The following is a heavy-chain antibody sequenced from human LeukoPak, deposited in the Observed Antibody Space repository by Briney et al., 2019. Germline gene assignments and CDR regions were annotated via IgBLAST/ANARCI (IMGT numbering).Heavy chain of an antibody. D-gene: IGHD5-18*01. CDR1: GGSISSYY. CDR3: ARANSGYSYGYYYYYMDV. CDR2: THTSGST. Sequence: SETLSLTCTVSGGSISSYYWTWIRQPAGKGLEWIGRTHTSGSTNYNPSLKSRVTMSVDTSKNQFSLKLTSVTAADTAVYYCARANSGYSYGYYYYYMDVWGKGTTVTVSS. J-gene: IGHJ6*03. V-gene: IGHV4-4*07.